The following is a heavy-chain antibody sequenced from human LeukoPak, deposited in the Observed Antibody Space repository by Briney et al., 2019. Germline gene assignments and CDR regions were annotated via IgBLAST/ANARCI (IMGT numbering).Heavy chain of an antibody. J-gene: IGHJ4*02. D-gene: IGHD6-13*01. CDR3: ARDSSFKIAAAGI. V-gene: IGHV3-74*01. Sequence: GGSLRLSCAASGFTFTHYWIHWVRQVPGEGLVWISHIHSDGTERSYADAVKGRFTISRDNAKNSLYLQMNSLRADDTAVYYCARDSSFKIAAAGIWGQGTLVTVSS. CDR2: IHSDGTER. CDR1: GFTFTHYW.